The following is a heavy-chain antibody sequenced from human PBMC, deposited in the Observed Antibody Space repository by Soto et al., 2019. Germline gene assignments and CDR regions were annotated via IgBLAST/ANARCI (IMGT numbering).Heavy chain of an antibody. Sequence: GESLKISCKGSGYSFTSYWIAWVRQMPGKGLEWMGIIYPGDSNIRYSPSFQGQVTISADKSISTAYLQWSSLKASDTAMYYCARHLSGITENQNWFDPWGQGTLVTVSS. CDR3: ARHLSGITENQNWFDP. CDR2: IYPGDSNI. CDR1: GYSFTSYW. V-gene: IGHV5-51*01. J-gene: IGHJ5*02. D-gene: IGHD1-20*01.